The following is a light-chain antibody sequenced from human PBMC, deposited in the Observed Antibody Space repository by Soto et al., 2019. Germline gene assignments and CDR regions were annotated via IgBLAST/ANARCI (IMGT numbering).Light chain of an antibody. V-gene: IGKV3-20*01. CDR3: QQYGSSPCT. Sequence: EIVLTQSPGTLSLSPGERATLSCRASQSVNSNYLAWYKHKSGQAPSLLIYAASSWATGIPDTLSGSGSGTDFTRTISRLEPGEFAVYYWQQYGSSPCTFGQGTKVEVK. CDR1: QSVNSNY. CDR2: AAS. J-gene: IGKJ1*01.